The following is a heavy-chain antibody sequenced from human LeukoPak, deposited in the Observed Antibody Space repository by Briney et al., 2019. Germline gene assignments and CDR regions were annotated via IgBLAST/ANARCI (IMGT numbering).Heavy chain of an antibody. Sequence: GGSLRLSCAASGFTFNTNAMSWVRQAPGKGLEWVSGISGSGGNAYYADSVKGRFTISRDNSKNTLYLQMNSLRAEDTAVYYCAKDEGYCPNGVCYMFDYWGQGTLVTVSS. CDR3: AKDEGYCPNGVCYMFDY. J-gene: IGHJ4*02. CDR1: GFTFNTNA. V-gene: IGHV3-23*01. D-gene: IGHD2-8*01. CDR2: ISGSGGNA.